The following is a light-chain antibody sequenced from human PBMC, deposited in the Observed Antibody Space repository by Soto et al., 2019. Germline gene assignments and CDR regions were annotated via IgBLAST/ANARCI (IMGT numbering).Light chain of an antibody. CDR2: GAS. CDR3: QQYGNSRT. J-gene: IGKJ1*01. V-gene: IGKV3-20*01. CDR1: QSVSSNY. Sequence: IVLTQSPGTLSLSPGERATLSCRAGQSVSSNYLAWYQQKPGQAPRLLIYGASSRATGIPDRFSGSGSGTDFTLTISRLEPEDFAVYYCQQYGNSRTFGQGTKVDIK.